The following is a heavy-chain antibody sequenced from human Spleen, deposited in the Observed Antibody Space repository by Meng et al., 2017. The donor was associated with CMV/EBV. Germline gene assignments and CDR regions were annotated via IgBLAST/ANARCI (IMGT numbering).Heavy chain of an antibody. CDR3: AKASAGRKGFDY. Sequence: GESLKISCAASGFTFSSYSMNWVRQAPGKGLEWVSSISSSSNYIYYADSVKGRFTISRDNSKNTLYLQMNSLRAEDTAVYYCAKASAGRKGFDYWGQGTLVTVSS. CDR1: GFTFSSYS. V-gene: IGHV3-21*04. CDR2: ISSSSNYI. D-gene: IGHD6-13*01. J-gene: IGHJ4*02.